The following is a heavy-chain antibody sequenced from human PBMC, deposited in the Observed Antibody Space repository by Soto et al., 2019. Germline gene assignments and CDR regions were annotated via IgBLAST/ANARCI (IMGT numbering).Heavy chain of an antibody. CDR2: LSWNSDNI. CDR1: GFIFDDYA. D-gene: IGHD3-16*01. V-gene: IGHV3-9*01. CDR3: AKGTVDYVSWYFDL. Sequence: EVQLVESGGGLEQPGRSLRLSCAASGFIFDDYAMHWVRQAPGKGLEWVSGLSWNSDNIGYADSVKGRFTISRDNAENSLYLQMNSLRPEDTALYYCAKGTVDYVSWYFDLWGGGTLVTVSS. J-gene: IGHJ2*01.